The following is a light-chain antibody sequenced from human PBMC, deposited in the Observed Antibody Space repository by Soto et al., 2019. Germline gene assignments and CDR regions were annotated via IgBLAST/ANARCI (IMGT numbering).Light chain of an antibody. J-gene: IGKJ1*01. CDR3: LQFNSYSPWT. Sequence: DIQMTQSPSTLSASVGDRVTIICRARQSIDSWLAWYQHKPGEAPKLLIYKASILQSGVPSRFSGSGSGTEFTLTISSLQPDDFATYYCLQFNSYSPWTFGQGTNVEV. CDR1: QSIDSW. CDR2: KAS. V-gene: IGKV1-5*03.